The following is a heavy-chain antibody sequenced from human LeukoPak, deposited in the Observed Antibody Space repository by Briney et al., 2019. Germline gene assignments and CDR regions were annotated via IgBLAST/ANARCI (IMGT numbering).Heavy chain of an antibody. J-gene: IGHJ4*02. D-gene: IGHD6-6*01. Sequence: GESLKISCKGSGYSFTNYWIGWVRQMPGKGLEWMGIIYPGDSDTRYSPSFQGQVTISADKSISTAYLQWSSLKASDTAMYYCARVPKLVRGFFDYWGQGTLVTVSS. V-gene: IGHV5-51*01. CDR3: ARVPKLVRGFFDY. CDR2: IYPGDSDT. CDR1: GYSFTNYW.